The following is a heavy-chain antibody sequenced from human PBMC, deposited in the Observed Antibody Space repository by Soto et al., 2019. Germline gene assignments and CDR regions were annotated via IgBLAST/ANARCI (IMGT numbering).Heavy chain of an antibody. Sequence: SQTLSLTGAISGGSVSSNSAAWNWIRQSPSRGLEWLGRTYYRSKWYNDYAVSVKSRITINPDTSKNQFSLQLNSVTPEDTAVYYCARECRSLHPEAPYYFDYWCQATFVTVS. V-gene: IGHV6-1*01. CDR2: TYYRSKWYN. J-gene: IGHJ4*02. CDR3: ARECRSLHPEAPYYFDY. CDR1: GGSVSSNSAA.